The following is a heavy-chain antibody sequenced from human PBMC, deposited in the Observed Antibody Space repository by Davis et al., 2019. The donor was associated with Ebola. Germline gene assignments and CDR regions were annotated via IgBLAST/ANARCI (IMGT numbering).Heavy chain of an antibody. Sequence: GSLRLSCTVSGGSISSHYWSWIRQSPGKGLAWIGYIYYTGNTNYNPSLKSRVTISLDTSKNQFSLKLSSVTAADTAVYYCAREESGTFYYYYYMDVWGKGTTVTVSS. CDR2: IYYTGNT. D-gene: IGHD1-26*01. CDR1: GGSISSHY. V-gene: IGHV4-59*11. CDR3: AREESGTFYYYYYMDV. J-gene: IGHJ6*03.